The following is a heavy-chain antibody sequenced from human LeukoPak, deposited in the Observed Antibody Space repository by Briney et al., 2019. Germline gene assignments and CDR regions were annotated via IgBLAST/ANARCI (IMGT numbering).Heavy chain of an antibody. J-gene: IGHJ6*03. CDR2: INPSGGST. V-gene: IGHV1-46*01. CDR1: GYTFTSYY. D-gene: IGHD6-13*01. CDR3: ARARYSSSWYSHYYYYYYMDV. Sequence: ASVKVSCKASGYTFTSYYMHWVRQAPGRGLEWMGIINPSGGSTSYAQKFQGRVTMTRDTSTSTVYMELSSLRSEDTAVYYCARARYSSSWYSHYYYYYYMDVWGKGTTVTVSS.